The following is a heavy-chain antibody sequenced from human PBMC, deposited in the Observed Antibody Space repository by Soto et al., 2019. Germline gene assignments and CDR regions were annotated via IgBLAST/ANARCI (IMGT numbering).Heavy chain of an antibody. V-gene: IGHV3-7*01. CDR1: GFPFSSHW. CDR3: AQAMAYAFHI. Sequence: EVRLVESGGGLVQPGGSLRLSCAASGFPFSSHWMSWVRQAPGKGLEWLGNIHQGGSETHFADSVRGRFTISRDNAKNSLFLQLNSLRAEDTAVYYCAQAMAYAFHIWGQGKVVTVSS. J-gene: IGHJ3*02. CDR2: IHQGGSET. D-gene: IGHD5-18*01.